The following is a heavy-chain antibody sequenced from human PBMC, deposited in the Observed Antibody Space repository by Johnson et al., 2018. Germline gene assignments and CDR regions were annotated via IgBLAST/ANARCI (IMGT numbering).Heavy chain of an antibody. D-gene: IGHD3-3*01. J-gene: IGHJ6*03. CDR2: IYDRGST. V-gene: IGHV4-30-4*01. CDR1: GGSIDSGDYY. CDR3: ARGIRFFEWLLAIDYYYMDV. Sequence: QVQLQESGPGLVKPSQTLSLTCTVSGGSIDSGDYYWSWIRQSPGEGLEWIGYIYDRGSTSYNPSLKSRVTISVDRSKNQSSLKLTTVTAADTAVYYCARGIRFFEWLLAIDYYYMDVWGKGTTVTVSS.